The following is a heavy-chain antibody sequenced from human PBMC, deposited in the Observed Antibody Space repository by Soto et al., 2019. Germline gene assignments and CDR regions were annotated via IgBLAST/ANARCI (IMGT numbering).Heavy chain of an antibody. V-gene: IGHV3-7*05. J-gene: IGHJ4*02. CDR3: ATLQLMVYAMSLDY. CDR1: GFTFSSYW. Sequence: PGGSLRLSWAASGFTFSSYWMSWVRQAPGKGLEWVANIKQDGSEKYYVDSVKGRFTISRDNAKNSLYLQMNSLRAEDTAVYYCATLQLMVYAMSLDYWGQGTLVTVSS. CDR2: IKQDGSEK. D-gene: IGHD2-8*01.